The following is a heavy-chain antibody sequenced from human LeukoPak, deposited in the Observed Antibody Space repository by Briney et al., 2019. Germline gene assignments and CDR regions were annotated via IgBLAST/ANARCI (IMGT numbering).Heavy chain of an antibody. Sequence: GGSLRLSCAASGFIFSNYSMNWVRQAPGKGLEWVSSISSSSSYIYYADSVKGRFTISRDNAKNSLYLQMDGLRAEDTAAYYCARYDYGDYEDYFYYMDVWGKGTAVSVSS. D-gene: IGHD4-17*01. CDR2: ISSSSSYI. CDR1: GFIFSNYS. CDR3: ARYDYGDYEDYFYYMDV. V-gene: IGHV3-21*01. J-gene: IGHJ6*03.